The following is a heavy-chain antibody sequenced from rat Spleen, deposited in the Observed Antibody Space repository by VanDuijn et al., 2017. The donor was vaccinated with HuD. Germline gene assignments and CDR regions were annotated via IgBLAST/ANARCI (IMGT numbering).Heavy chain of an antibody. CDR3: ARRYDFDY. CDR1: GFTFSNYY. Sequence: EVQLVESGGGLVQPGRSMKLSCVVSGFTFSNYYMAWVRQAPTKGLAWVASITTGGGNTYYRDSVKGRFTISRNNAKNTLSLQMDSLRSEGTATYYCARRYDFDYWGQGVMVTVSS. J-gene: IGHJ2*01. V-gene: IGHV5-25*01. CDR2: ITTGGGNT. D-gene: IGHD1-11*01.